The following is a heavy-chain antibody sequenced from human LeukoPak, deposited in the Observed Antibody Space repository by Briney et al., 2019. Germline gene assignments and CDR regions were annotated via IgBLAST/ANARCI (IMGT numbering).Heavy chain of an antibody. V-gene: IGHV3-48*02. Sequence: GGPLRLSCADSGFSISSFPFNWVRQAPGKGLEWIAHIRRESEFISYADSVKGRFTISRDKGKKTLYLQMSSLRDEDTAVYFCVRDHDWAFDLWGQGTMVTLSS. CDR2: IRRESEFI. J-gene: IGHJ3*01. CDR3: VRDHDWAFDL. CDR1: GFSISSFP. D-gene: IGHD3-9*01.